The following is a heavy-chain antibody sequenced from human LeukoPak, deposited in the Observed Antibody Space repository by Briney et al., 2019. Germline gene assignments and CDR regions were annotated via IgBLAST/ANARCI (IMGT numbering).Heavy chain of an antibody. Sequence: PSETLSLTCAVYGGSFSGYYWSWIRQPPGKGLEWIGEINHSGSTNYNPSLKSRVTISVDTSKNQFSLKLSSVTAADTAVYYCARGPVTTGFDPWGQGALVIVPS. CDR3: ARGPVTTGFDP. CDR1: GGSFSGYY. D-gene: IGHD4-17*01. V-gene: IGHV4-34*01. J-gene: IGHJ5*02. CDR2: INHSGST.